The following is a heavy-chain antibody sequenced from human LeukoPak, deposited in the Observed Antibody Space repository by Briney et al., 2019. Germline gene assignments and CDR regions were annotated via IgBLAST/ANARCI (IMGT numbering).Heavy chain of an antibody. D-gene: IGHD3-22*01. Sequence: PSETLSLTCTVSGGSVSSGSYYWSWIRQPAGKGLEWIGRIYTSGSTNYNPSLKSRVTISVDTSKNQFSLKLSSVTAADTAVYYCARGSGYLLDRDYWGQGTLVTVS. J-gene: IGHJ4*02. V-gene: IGHV4-61*02. CDR2: IYTSGST. CDR1: GGSVSSGSYY. CDR3: ARGSGYLLDRDY.